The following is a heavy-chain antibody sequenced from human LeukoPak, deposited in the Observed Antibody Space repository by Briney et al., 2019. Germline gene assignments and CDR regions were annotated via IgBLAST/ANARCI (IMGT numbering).Heavy chain of an antibody. Sequence: GGSLRLSCAASGFTVSSNYMTWVRQAPGKGLEWVSAISGSGGSTYYADSVKGRFTISRDNSKNTLYLQMNSLRAEDTAVYYCAKVGAAGGDYFDYWGQGTLVTVSS. J-gene: IGHJ4*02. CDR1: GFTVSSNY. D-gene: IGHD6-13*01. CDR2: ISGSGGST. V-gene: IGHV3-23*01. CDR3: AKVGAAGGDYFDY.